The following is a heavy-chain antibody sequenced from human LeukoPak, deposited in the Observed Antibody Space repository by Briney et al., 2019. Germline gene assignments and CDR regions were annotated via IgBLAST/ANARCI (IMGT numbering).Heavy chain of an antibody. J-gene: IGHJ6*03. Sequence: GASVKVSCKASGGTFSSYAISWVRQAPGQGLEWMGIINPSGGSTSYAQKFQGRVTMTRDTSTSTVYMELRSLRSDDTAVYYCARDLFVRSGYFGVVKTDYYMDVWGKGTTVTVSS. CDR1: GGTFSSYA. CDR3: ARDLFVRSGYFGVVKTDYYMDV. D-gene: IGHD3-3*01. CDR2: INPSGGST. V-gene: IGHV1-46*01.